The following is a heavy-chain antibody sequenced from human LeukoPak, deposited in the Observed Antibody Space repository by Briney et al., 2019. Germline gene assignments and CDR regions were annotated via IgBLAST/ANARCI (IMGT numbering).Heavy chain of an antibody. CDR3: ARSRLDY. Sequence: SETLSLTCAVYGGSFSGCYWSWIRQPPGKGLEWIGEINHSGSTNYNPSLKSRVTISVDTSKNQFSLKLSSVTAADTAVYYCARSRLDYWGQGTLVTVSS. CDR1: GGSFSGCY. V-gene: IGHV4-34*01. CDR2: INHSGST. J-gene: IGHJ4*02.